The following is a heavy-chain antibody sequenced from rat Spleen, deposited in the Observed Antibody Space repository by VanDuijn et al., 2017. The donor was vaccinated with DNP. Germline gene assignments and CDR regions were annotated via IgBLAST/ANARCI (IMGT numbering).Heavy chain of an antibody. Sequence: EVQLVESGGGLVQPGNSLKLSCAGSGFIFSDYAMAWVRRSPKKGLEWVASVIYDGRTTYYRDSVKGRFTISRDNAKSTLYLQMVSLRSEDTATYYCTTGLYWGQGVMVTVSS. CDR2: VIYDGRTT. V-gene: IGHV5S10*01. CDR1: GFIFSDYA. CDR3: TTGLY. J-gene: IGHJ2*01.